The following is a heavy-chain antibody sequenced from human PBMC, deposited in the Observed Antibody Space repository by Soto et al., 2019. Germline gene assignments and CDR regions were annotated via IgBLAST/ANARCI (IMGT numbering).Heavy chain of an antibody. CDR2: ISAYNGNT. D-gene: IGHD3-3*01. J-gene: IGHJ6*02. V-gene: IGHV1-18*01. CDR1: GYTFTSYG. CDR3: ARVGLIYYDFWSGLPPDYYYYYGMDV. Sequence: GASVKVSCKASGYTFTSYGIIWVRQAPGQGLEWMGWISAYNGNTNYAQKLQGRVTMTTDTSTSTAYMELRSLRSDDTAVYYCARVGLIYYDFWSGLPPDYYYYYGMDVWGQGTTVTVSS.